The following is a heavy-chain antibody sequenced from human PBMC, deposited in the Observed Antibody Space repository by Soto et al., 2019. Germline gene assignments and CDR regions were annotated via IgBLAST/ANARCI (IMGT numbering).Heavy chain of an antibody. Sequence: PSETLSLTCTLSGGSISSYYWSWTRQPPGKGLEWIGYIYYSGSTNYNPSLKSRVTISVDTSKNQFSLKLSSVTAADTAVFYCARSITMVRSHNYYMDVGGKGTTVTVSS. J-gene: IGHJ6*03. D-gene: IGHD3-10*01. CDR3: ARSITMVRSHNYYMDV. V-gene: IGHV4-59*08. CDR1: GGSISSYY. CDR2: IYYSGST.